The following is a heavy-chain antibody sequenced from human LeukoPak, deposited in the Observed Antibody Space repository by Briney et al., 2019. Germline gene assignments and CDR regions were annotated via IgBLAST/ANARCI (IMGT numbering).Heavy chain of an antibody. V-gene: IGHV3-66*01. J-gene: IGHJ4*02. D-gene: IGHD3-22*01. Sequence: PGGSLRLSCAGSGFIVSSNYMSWVRQAAGKGLEWVSVIYGSSRTYYADSVKGRFTISRDNSKNTVYLQMDSLRAEDTAVYYCARDRGSYDSSNYYYPYYFDYWGQGTLVTVSS. CDR1: GFIVSSNY. CDR2: IYGSSRT. CDR3: ARDRGSYDSSNYYYPYYFDY.